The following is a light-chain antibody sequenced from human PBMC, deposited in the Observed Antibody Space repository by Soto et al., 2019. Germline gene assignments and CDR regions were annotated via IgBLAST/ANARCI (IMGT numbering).Light chain of an antibody. CDR2: GAS. CDR3: QQYNYRPPA. V-gene: IGKV3-15*01. J-gene: IGKJ5*01. Sequence: EIVMPQSPATLSVSPGERAALACRASQSVSGNLAWYQQTPGQALRLLIYGASTRATGIPARFSGSGFGTEFTLTLSSLKCEDVAVYYCQQYNYRPPAFGQGTRLEIK. CDR1: QSVSGN.